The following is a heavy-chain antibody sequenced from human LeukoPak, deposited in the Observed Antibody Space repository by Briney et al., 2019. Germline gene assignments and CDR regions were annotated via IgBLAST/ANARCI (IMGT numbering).Heavy chain of an antibody. CDR1: GSTVSNNY. J-gene: IGHJ3*02. V-gene: IGHV3-53*01. Sequence: PGGSLRLSCTASGSTVSNNYMSWVRQAPGKGLEWVSISYSDTNTNYADSVKGRFTISRDTSQNTLSLQMNSLRAEDTAVYYCVRKNRHFSAAFDIWGQGTVVTVSS. CDR2: SYSDTNT. D-gene: IGHD1-14*01. CDR3: VRKNRHFSAAFDI.